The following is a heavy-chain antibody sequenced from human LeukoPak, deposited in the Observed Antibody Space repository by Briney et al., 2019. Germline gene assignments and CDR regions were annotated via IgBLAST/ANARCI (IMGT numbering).Heavy chain of an antibody. CDR3: ARRRGPFDY. V-gene: IGHV3-66*04. D-gene: IGHD3-10*01. J-gene: IGHJ4*02. CDR2: IYSGGST. CDR1: GFTFSSYA. Sequence: GGSLRLSCAASGFTFSSYAMSWVRQAPGKGLEWVSVIYSGGSTYYADSVKGRFTISRDNSKNTLYLQMNSLRAEDTAVYYCARRRGPFDYWGQGTLVTVSS.